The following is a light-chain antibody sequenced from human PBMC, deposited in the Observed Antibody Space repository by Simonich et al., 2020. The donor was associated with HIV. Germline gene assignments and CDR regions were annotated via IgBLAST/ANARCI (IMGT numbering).Light chain of an antibody. CDR3: CSYAGSGTWV. CDR1: SSDVGTYNL. J-gene: IGLJ3*02. Sequence: QSALTQPVSVSGSPGQSITISCTGTSSDVGTYNLVPWFQQHPDKAPKLMIYAGTKRPSGVSNRFSGSKSGNTASLTISGLQAEDEADYYCCSYAGSGTWVFGGGTKLTVL. CDR2: AGT. V-gene: IGLV2-23*01.